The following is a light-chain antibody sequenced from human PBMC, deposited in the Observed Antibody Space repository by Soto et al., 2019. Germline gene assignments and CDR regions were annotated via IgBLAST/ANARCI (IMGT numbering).Light chain of an antibody. Sequence: DIQLTQSPSFLSASVGDRVTITCRASQDISNFLAWYQQKPGKAPKLLIYAASTLQSGVPSRFSGSGSGREFTLTISSLQPEDFATYHCQQLNSYPIAIFGGGTKVVIK. CDR3: QQLNSYPIAI. J-gene: IGKJ4*01. CDR2: AAS. CDR1: QDISNF. V-gene: IGKV1-9*01.